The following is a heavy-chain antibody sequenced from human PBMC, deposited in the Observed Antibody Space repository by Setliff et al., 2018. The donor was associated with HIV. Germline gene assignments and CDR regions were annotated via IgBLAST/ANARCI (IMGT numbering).Heavy chain of an antibody. J-gene: IGHJ4*02. CDR2: VSYDGTTK. Sequence: GGSLRLSCAASGFTFNNYGMHWVRQAPGKGLEWVAVVSYDGTTKHYGDSVKGRFTISRDNSKNTLFLQMNSLRPEDAAVYYCARVRLYNTALDYWGQGTLVTVSS. CDR3: ARVRLYNTALDY. D-gene: IGHD3-3*01. V-gene: IGHV3-30*03. CDR1: GFTFNNYG.